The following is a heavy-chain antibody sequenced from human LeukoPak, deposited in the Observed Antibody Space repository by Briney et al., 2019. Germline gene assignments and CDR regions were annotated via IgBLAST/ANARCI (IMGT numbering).Heavy chain of an antibody. J-gene: IGHJ5*02. V-gene: IGHV3-30*18. Sequence: GGSLRLSCAASGFTFSSYGMHWVRQAPGKGLEWVAVISYDGSNKYYADSVKGRFTISRDNSKNTLYLQMNSLRAEDTAVYYCAKDLVLSFIVVVPAATNWFDPWGQGTLVTVSS. CDR1: GFTFSSYG. CDR2: ISYDGSNK. CDR3: AKDLVLSFIVVVPAATNWFDP. D-gene: IGHD2-2*01.